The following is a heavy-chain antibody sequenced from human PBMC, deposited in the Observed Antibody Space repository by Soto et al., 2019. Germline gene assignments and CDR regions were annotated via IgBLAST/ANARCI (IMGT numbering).Heavy chain of an antibody. CDR3: ARALLRTRTIAARSHFDY. J-gene: IGHJ4*02. CDR1: GGSFSGYY. D-gene: IGHD6-6*01. V-gene: IGHV4-34*01. CDR2: INHSGST. Sequence: SETLSLTCAVYGGSFSGYYWSWIRQPPGKGLEWIGEINHSGSTNYNPSLKSRVTISVDTSKNQFSLKLSSVTAADTAVYYCARALLRTRTIAARSHFDYWGQGTLVTVSS.